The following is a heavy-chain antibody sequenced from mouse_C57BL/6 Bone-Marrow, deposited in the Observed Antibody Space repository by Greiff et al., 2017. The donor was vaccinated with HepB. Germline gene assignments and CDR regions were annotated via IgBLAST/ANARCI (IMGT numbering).Heavy chain of an antibody. CDR3: ARRSGSSYWYFDV. J-gene: IGHJ1*03. V-gene: IGHV5-15*01. Sequence: EVKVVESGGGLVQPGGSLKLSCAASGFTFSDYGMAWVRQAPRKGPEWVAFISNLAYSIYYADTVTGRFTISRENAKNTLYLEMSSLRSEDTAMYYCARRSGSSYWYFDVWGTGTTVTVSS. CDR2: ISNLAYSI. CDR1: GFTFSDYG. D-gene: IGHD1-1*01.